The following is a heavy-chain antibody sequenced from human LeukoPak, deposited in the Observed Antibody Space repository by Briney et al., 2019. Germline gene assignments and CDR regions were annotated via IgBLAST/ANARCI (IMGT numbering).Heavy chain of an antibody. Sequence: PGGSLRLSCAAFGFTFGTSSMTWARQAPGKGLEWVSSMSSGGTYIYYADSVRGRFTISRDNAKNSLYLLMNSLRVDDTAVYYCARGWPTGASRLFVVQWGQGTLVTVSS. CDR1: GFTFGTSS. CDR2: MSSGGTYI. CDR3: ARGWPTGASRLFVVQ. J-gene: IGHJ4*02. V-gene: IGHV3-21*06. D-gene: IGHD2-15*01.